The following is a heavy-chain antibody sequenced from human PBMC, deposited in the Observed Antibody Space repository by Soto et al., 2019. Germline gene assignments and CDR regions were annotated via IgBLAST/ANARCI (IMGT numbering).Heavy chain of an antibody. CDR3: ARSSSSDY. Sequence: ASVKVSCKASRFTFTTHCISWVRQAPGQGLEWMGWISGYDGNTNYAQKLQGRVTMTTDTSTSTAYMELRSLRSDDTAVYYCARSSSSDYWGQGTLVTVSS. J-gene: IGHJ4*02. D-gene: IGHD6-13*01. CDR2: ISGYDGNT. V-gene: IGHV1-18*04. CDR1: RFTFTTHC.